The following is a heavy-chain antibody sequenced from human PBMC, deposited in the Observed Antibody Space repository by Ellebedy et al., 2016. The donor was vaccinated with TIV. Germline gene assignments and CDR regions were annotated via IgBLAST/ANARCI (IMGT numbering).Heavy chain of an antibody. CDR1: GLTFADYP. CDR2: IRADGVST. D-gene: IGHD3-10*01. Sequence: GESLKISCAASGLTFADYPLNWVRQAPGKGLEWVSGIRADGVSTYYADSVKGRFTVSRDHSMRLLSLQMNSLRVDDAAVYYCVTGYVASGSIYLEYFQFWGEGTLVAVSS. CDR3: VTGYVASGSIYLEYFQF. V-gene: IGHV3-23*01. J-gene: IGHJ1*01.